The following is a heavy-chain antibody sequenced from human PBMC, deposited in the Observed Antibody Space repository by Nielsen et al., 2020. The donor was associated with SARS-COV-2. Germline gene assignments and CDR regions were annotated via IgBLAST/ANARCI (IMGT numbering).Heavy chain of an antibody. CDR2: IYYSGST. CDR3: ARGGRCSGGSCYDGPFAFDI. V-gene: IGHV4-39*07. D-gene: IGHD2-15*01. Sequence: WIRQPPGKGLEWIGSIYYSGSTYYNPSLKSRVTMSVDTSNNQFSLKLSSVTAADTAVYYCARGGRCSGGSCYDGPFAFDIWGQGTMVTVSS. J-gene: IGHJ3*02.